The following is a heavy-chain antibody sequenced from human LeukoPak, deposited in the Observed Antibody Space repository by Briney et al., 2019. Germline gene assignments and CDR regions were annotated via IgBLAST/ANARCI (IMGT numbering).Heavy chain of an antibody. J-gene: IGHJ1*01. V-gene: IGHV3-30-3*01. CDR2: ITYDGSNK. D-gene: IGHD1-26*01. CDR3: VRGSVTYSGGYFQH. CDR1: GFTFSSYV. Sequence: GGSLRLSCAASGFTFSSYVMHWVRQAPGKGLEWEALITYDGSNKYYADSVKGRFTISRDNSKNTLDLQMNTLRAEDTAVYYCVRGSVTYSGGYFQHWGQGTLVTVSS.